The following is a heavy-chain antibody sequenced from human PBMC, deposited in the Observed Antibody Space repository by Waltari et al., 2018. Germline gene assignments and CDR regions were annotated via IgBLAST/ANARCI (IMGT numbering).Heavy chain of an antibody. D-gene: IGHD2-2*01. CDR3: ARQVLGYCSSTSCSDYYYMDV. CDR2: IYYSGST. V-gene: IGHV4-39*01. Sequence: QLQLQESGPGLVKPSATLSLTCTVSGGSISSSSYYWGWIRQPPGKGLEWIGSIYYSGSTYYNPSLKSRVTISVDTSKNQFSLKLSSVTAADTAVYYCARQVLGYCSSTSCSDYYYMDVWGKGTTVTVSS. J-gene: IGHJ6*03. CDR1: GGSISSSSYY.